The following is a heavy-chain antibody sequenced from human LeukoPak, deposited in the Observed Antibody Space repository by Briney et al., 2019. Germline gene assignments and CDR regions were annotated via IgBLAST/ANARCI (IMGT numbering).Heavy chain of an antibody. CDR1: GGSISSYY. D-gene: IGHD3-22*01. J-gene: IGHJ3*02. CDR3: ARDYYDSSFGAFDI. V-gene: IGHV4-4*07. CDR2: IYTSGST. Sequence: SETLSLTCTASGGSISSYYWSWIRQPAGKGLEWIGRIYTSGSTNYNPSLKSRVTISVDTSKNQFSLKLSSVTAADTAVYYCARDYYDSSFGAFDIWGQGTMVTVSS.